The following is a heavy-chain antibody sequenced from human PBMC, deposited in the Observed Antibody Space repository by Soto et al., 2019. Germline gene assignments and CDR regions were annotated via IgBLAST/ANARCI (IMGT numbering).Heavy chain of an antibody. J-gene: IGHJ6*02. V-gene: IGHV3-30-3*01. CDR3: AREGSCWCRIYYYYYGMDV. Sequence: QVQLVESGGGVVQPGRSLRLSCAASGFTFSSYAMHWVRQAPGKGLEWVAVISYDGSNKYYADSVKGRFTISRDNSKNTLYLQMTSLRAEDTAVYYCAREGSCWCRIYYYYYGMDVWGQGTTVTVSS. CDR2: ISYDGSNK. CDR1: GFTFSSYA. D-gene: IGHD6-13*01.